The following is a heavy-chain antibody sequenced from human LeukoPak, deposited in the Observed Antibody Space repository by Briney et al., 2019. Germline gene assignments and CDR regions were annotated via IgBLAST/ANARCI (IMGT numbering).Heavy chain of an antibody. CDR2: IIPILGIA. Sequence: SXXVSXKASGGTFSSYAISWVRQAPGQGXEWXGRIIPILGIANYAQKFQGRVTITADKSTSTAYMELSSLRSEDTAVYYCASRSDVDTAPNDYWGQGTLVTVSS. V-gene: IGHV1-69*04. J-gene: IGHJ4*02. D-gene: IGHD5-18*01. CDR1: GGTFSSYA. CDR3: ASRSDVDTAPNDY.